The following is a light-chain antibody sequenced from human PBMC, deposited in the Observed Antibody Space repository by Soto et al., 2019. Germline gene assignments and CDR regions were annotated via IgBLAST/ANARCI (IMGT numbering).Light chain of an antibody. CDR2: DVS. Sequence: QSALTQPRSVSGSPGRSVTISCTGTSSDVGVYNYVSWYQQHPGKAPKLMIYDVSKRPSGVPDRFSGSKSGDTASLTISGLQADDEADYYCCSYAGSYTYVFGTGTKLTVL. CDR1: SSDVGVYNY. V-gene: IGLV2-11*01. CDR3: CSYAGSYTYV. J-gene: IGLJ1*01.